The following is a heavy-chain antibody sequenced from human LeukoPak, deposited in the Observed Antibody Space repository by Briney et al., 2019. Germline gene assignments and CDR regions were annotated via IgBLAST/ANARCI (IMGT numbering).Heavy chain of an antibody. J-gene: IGHJ4*02. D-gene: IGHD6-13*01. Sequence: PSETLSLTCAVYGGSFSGYYWSWIRQPPGKGLEWIGEINHSGSTNYNPSLKSRVTISVDTSKNQFSLKLSSVTAADTAVYYCARGLKAGYGSSWYNYWGQGTLVTVSS. CDR3: ARGLKAGYGSSWYNY. CDR2: INHSGST. V-gene: IGHV4-34*01. CDR1: GGSFSGYY.